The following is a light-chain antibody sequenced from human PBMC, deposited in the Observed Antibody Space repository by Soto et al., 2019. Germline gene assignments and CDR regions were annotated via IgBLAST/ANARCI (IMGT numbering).Light chain of an antibody. CDR2: GNN. CDR1: SSNIGAGFD. Sequence: QSVLTQRPSVSGAPGQRVTISCTGSSSNIGAGFDVHWYQHLPGTAPKLLIYGNNNRPSGVPDRFSGSKSGTSASLAITGLQAEDEAEYYCQSYDSSLSRYVFGTGTKVTVL. CDR3: QSYDSSLSRYV. V-gene: IGLV1-40*01. J-gene: IGLJ1*01.